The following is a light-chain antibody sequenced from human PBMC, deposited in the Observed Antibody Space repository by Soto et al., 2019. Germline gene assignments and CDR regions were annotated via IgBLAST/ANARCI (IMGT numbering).Light chain of an antibody. CDR2: GAT. J-gene: IGKJ1*01. V-gene: IGKV3-15*01. CDR3: QQYGSWPLT. Sequence: EIVMTQSPATLSVSPGERATLSCRASRSGSSLLAWYQQKPGQAPRLLIHGATTRATGIPARFSGCGSGTEFTLTISSLQSEDFAVYYCQQYGSWPLTFGQGTKVDIK. CDR1: RSGSSL.